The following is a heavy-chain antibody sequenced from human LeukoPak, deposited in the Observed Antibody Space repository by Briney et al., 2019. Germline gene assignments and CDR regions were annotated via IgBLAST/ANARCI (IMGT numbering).Heavy chain of an antibody. CDR3: ARYGDYRSFYFDY. D-gene: IGHD4-17*01. J-gene: IGHJ4*02. CDR1: GDSISNTSYY. V-gene: IGHV4-39*01. Sequence: SETLSLTCTVSGDSISNTSYYWGWLRQPPGKELEWIGGMYYSGSTFYNPSLKSRVTISLDTSKNEISLNLRSVVATDTAMYYCARYGDYRSFYFDYWGQGTLVTVSS. CDR2: MYYSGST.